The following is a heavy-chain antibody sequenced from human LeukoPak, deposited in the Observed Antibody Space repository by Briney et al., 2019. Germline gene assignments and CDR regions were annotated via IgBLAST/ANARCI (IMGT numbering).Heavy chain of an antibody. V-gene: IGHV3-30*18. CDR2: ISYDGSNK. J-gene: IGHJ6*03. Sequence: GGSLRLSCAASGFTFSSYGMHWVRQAPGKGLEWVAVISYDGSNKYYADSVKGRFTISRDNSKNTLYLQMNSLRAEDTAVYYCAKGALFGEFYYYYYMDVWGKGTTVTVSS. CDR3: AKGALFGEFYYYYYMDV. D-gene: IGHD3-10*02. CDR1: GFTFSSYG.